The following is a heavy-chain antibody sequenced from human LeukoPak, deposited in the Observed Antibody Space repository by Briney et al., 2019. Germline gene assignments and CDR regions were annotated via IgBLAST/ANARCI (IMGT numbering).Heavy chain of an antibody. V-gene: IGHV3-48*02. CDR3: ARESGLLWFGEP. Sequence: GGSLRLSCEAFGFTFSSYWMHWVRQAPGKGLQWVSYISSGSSSIYYADSVRGRFTISRDNAKNSLYLQMNSLRDEDTAVYYCARESGLLWFGEPWGQGTLVTVSS. CDR2: ISSGSSSI. D-gene: IGHD3-10*01. CDR1: GFTFSSYW. J-gene: IGHJ5*02.